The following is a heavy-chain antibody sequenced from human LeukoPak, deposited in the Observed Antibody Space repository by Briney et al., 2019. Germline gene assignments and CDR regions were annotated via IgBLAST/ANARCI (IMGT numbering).Heavy chain of an antibody. CDR1: GFTFSSYW. V-gene: IGHV3-74*01. CDR3: AKDAWRFGDSLLYYSDC. CDR2: IKSDGGST. J-gene: IGHJ4*02. Sequence: PGGSLRLSCAASGFTFSSYWMHWVRQAPGKGLVWVSRIKSDGGSTSYADSVKGRFTISRDNSKNTLYLKMNSLRAEDTAVYYCAKDAWRFGDSLLYYSDCWGQGTLVTVSS. D-gene: IGHD3-10*01.